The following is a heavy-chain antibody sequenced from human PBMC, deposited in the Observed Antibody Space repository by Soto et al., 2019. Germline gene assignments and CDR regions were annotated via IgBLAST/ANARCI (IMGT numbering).Heavy chain of an antibody. Sequence: SETLSLTCTVSGASIICFYWSWIRKSAGKGLEWIGRIYATGTTDYNPSLKSRVMMSVDTSKKQFSLKLRSVTAADTAVYYCVRDGTKTLRDWFAPWGQGISVTVSS. D-gene: IGHD1-1*01. CDR3: VRDGTKTLRDWFAP. CDR1: GASIICFY. CDR2: IYATGTT. V-gene: IGHV4-4*07. J-gene: IGHJ5*02.